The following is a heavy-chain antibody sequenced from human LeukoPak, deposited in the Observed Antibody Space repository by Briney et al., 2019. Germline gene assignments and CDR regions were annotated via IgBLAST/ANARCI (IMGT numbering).Heavy chain of an antibody. V-gene: IGHV1-69*04. J-gene: IGHJ4*02. D-gene: IGHD3-22*01. CDR3: ARDLGYYDSSGYYGIDY. CDR1: GGTFSSYA. CDR2: IISILGIA. Sequence: ASVKVSCKASGGTFSSYAISWVRQAPGQGLEWMGRIISILGIANYAQKFQGRVTITADKSTSTAYMELSSLRSEDTAVYYCARDLGYYDSSGYYGIDYWGQGTLVTVSS.